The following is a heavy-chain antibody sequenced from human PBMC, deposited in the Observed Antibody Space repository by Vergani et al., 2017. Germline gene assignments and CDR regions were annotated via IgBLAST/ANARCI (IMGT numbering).Heavy chain of an antibody. J-gene: IGHJ4*02. CDR2: ISGSGGST. Sequence: EVQLLESGGGLVQPGGSLRLSCAASGFTFSSYAMSWVRQAPGKGLEGVSSISGSGGSTYYADSVKGRFTISRDDSKNMLYLQMNSLRAEDTAVYYCAKTGLVGVTAEPYFFDYWGQGTLVTVSS. D-gene: IGHD2-21*02. CDR3: AKTGLVGVTAEPYFFDY. CDR1: GFTFSSYA. V-gene: IGHV3-23*01.